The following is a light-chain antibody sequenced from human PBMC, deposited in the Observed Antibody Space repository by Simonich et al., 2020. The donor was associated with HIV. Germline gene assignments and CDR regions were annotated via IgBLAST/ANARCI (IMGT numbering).Light chain of an antibody. J-gene: IGKJ3*01. V-gene: IGKV1-NL1*01. Sequence: DIQMTQSPSSLSASVGYIVTNTCRASQGVINSFTWYQQKPGKSPKLLLYAASRLESGVPSRFSGSGSGTDYTLTISSLQPEDFATYYCQQYYSTLMYTFGPGTKVEIK. CDR2: AAS. CDR1: QGVINS. CDR3: QQYYSTLMYT.